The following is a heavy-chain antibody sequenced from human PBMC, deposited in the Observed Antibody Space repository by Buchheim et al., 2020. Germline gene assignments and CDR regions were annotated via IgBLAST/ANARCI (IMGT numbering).Heavy chain of an antibody. D-gene: IGHD6-13*01. CDR2: IYSGGST. Sequence: EVQLVESGGGLVQPGGSLRLSCAASGFTVSSNYMSWVRQAPGKGLEWVSVIYSGGSTYYADSVTGRFTISRDNSKYTLYLQMNSLRAEDTAVYYCARGGYSSSWTLDELLNYYYMDVWGKGTT. V-gene: IGHV3-66*01. CDR1: GFTVSSNY. CDR3: ARGGYSSSWTLDELLNYYYMDV. J-gene: IGHJ6*03.